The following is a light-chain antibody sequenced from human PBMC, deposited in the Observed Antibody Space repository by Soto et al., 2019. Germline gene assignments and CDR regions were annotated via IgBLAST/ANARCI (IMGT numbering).Light chain of an antibody. CDR2: GAS. CDR1: QGVSSSY. Sequence: EIVLTQSPGTLSLSPGERSTLSCRASQGVSSSYLAWYQQKPGQAPRLLIYGASSRASGIPDRFSGSGSGTDFTLTISRLEPEDSAVYYCQQYATSPMYTFGQGTKLEIK. CDR3: QQYATSPMYT. J-gene: IGKJ2*01. V-gene: IGKV3-20*01.